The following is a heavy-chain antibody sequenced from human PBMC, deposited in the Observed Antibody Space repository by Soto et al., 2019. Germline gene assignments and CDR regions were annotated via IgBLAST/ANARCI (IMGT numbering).Heavy chain of an antibody. Sequence: PGGSLRLSCAASGFTLSSYAMSWVRQAPGKGLEWVSAISGSGGSTYYADSVKGRFTISRDNSKNTLYLQMNSLRAEDTAVYYCAKVDRSGPDYYYGMDVWGQGTTVTVSS. J-gene: IGHJ6*02. CDR1: GFTLSSYA. V-gene: IGHV3-23*01. CDR3: AKVDRSGPDYYYGMDV. CDR2: ISGSGGST. D-gene: IGHD3-22*01.